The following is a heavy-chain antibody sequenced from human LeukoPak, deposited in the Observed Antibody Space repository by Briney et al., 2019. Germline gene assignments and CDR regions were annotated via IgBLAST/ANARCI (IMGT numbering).Heavy chain of an antibody. J-gene: IGHJ3*02. CDR1: GFTFRSYG. D-gene: IGHD1-14*01. Sequence: GGSLRLSCVASGFTFRSYGIHWVRQAPGKGLEWLAFIWYDEITKNYADSVKGRFTISRDNSKNTLYVQLNSLRPDDTAVYYCARDLSPWETRNPDAFDIWGQGTMVTVSS. CDR3: ARDLSPWETRNPDAFDI. CDR2: IWYDEITK. V-gene: IGHV3-30*02.